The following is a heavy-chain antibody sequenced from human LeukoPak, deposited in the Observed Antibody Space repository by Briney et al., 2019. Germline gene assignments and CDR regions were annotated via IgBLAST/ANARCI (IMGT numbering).Heavy chain of an antibody. D-gene: IGHD1-26*01. CDR1: GGSFSGYY. CDR3: ARVSYSDAFDI. V-gene: IGHV4-34*01. Sequence: SETLSHTCAVYGGSFSGYYWSWIRQPPGKGLEWIGEINHSGRNNYNPSLKSRVTISVDTSKNQFSLKLSSVTAADTAVYYCARVSYSDAFDIWGQGTMVTVSS. J-gene: IGHJ3*02. CDR2: INHSGRN.